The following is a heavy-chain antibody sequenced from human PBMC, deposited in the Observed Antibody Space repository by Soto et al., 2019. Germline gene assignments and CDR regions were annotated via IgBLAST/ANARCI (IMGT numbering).Heavy chain of an antibody. D-gene: IGHD3-22*01. V-gene: IGHV3-23*01. CDR1: GFTFSSYA. J-gene: IGHJ3*02. CDR3: AKGGPYDSSGYYPEGAFDI. CDR2: ISGSGGST. Sequence: GGSLRLSCAASGFTFSSYAMSWVRRAPGKGLEWVSAISGSGGSTYYADSVKGRFTISRDNSKNTLYLQMNSLRAEDTAVYYCAKGGPYDSSGYYPEGAFDIWGQGTMVTVSS.